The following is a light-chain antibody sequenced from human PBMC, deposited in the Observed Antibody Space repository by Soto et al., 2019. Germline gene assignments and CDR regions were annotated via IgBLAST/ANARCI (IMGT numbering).Light chain of an antibody. CDR1: QSVSSY. Sequence: EIVLTQSPATLSLSPGARATLSCRASQSVSSYLAWYQQKPGQAPRLLIYDASNRATGIPARFSGSGSGTDFTLTISSLEPEDFAVYYWQQRSNWPLTFGGGTKVEIK. CDR2: DAS. CDR3: QQRSNWPLT. J-gene: IGKJ4*01. V-gene: IGKV3-11*01.